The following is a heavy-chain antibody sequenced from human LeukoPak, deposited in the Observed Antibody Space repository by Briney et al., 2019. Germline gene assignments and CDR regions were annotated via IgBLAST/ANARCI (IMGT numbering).Heavy chain of an antibody. CDR2: INHSGST. Sequence: PSETLSLTCAVYGGSFSGYYWNWIRQPPGKGLEWIGEINHSGSTNYNPSLKSRVTTSVDTSKNQFSLKLTSVTAADSAVYYCARTNTVFYYSDYWGQGTLVTVSS. D-gene: IGHD2-8*02. V-gene: IGHV4-34*01. J-gene: IGHJ4*02. CDR3: ARTNTVFYYSDY. CDR1: GGSFSGYY.